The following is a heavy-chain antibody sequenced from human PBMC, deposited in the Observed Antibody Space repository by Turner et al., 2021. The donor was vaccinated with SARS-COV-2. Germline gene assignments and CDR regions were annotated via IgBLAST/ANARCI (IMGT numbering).Heavy chain of an antibody. CDR3: AKQQGLYGNPRYYFDY. CDR2: KSSEGSNK. Sequence: QVQLVASGGVVVQPATSLRLSSAASCFTFRSYGMHWVRQAAGKGQEWVEVKSSEGSNKNHADSGKGRLTIARDNSKNTLYLKMDSARAEDTDVYYCAKQQGLYGNPRYYFDYWGQGTLVTVSS. J-gene: IGHJ4*02. CDR1: CFTFRSYG. D-gene: IGHD4-4*01. V-gene: IGHV3-30*18.